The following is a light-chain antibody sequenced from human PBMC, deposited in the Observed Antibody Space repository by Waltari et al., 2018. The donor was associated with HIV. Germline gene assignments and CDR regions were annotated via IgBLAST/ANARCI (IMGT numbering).Light chain of an antibody. Sequence: DIQLTQFPSTVSATVGDRVTITCRATEGIANWLAWYQQKPGKAPKRLIDGASTLQSGVPSRFSGSGSGTTFTLAITSLQPEDFATYFCQQTNLFPITFGQGTRL. CDR3: QQTNLFPIT. CDR2: GAS. V-gene: IGKV1D-12*01. J-gene: IGKJ5*01. CDR1: EGIANW.